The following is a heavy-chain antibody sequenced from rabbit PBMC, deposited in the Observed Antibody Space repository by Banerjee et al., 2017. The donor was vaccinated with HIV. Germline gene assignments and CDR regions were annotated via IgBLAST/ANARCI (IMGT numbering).Heavy chain of an antibody. CDR1: GFDFSSFYM. Sequence: QEPLKETGGGLVQPGGSLTLSCKASGFDFSSFYMSWVRQAPGKGLEWIGIIYAGKGSTDYASWGNGRFTISKTAATTVTLQMTSLTAADTATYVCAREDDDSNGYDLWGPGTLVTVS. V-gene: IGHV1S45*01. CDR2: IYAGKGST. CDR3: AREDDDSNGYDL. J-gene: IGHJ6*01. D-gene: IGHD6-1*01.